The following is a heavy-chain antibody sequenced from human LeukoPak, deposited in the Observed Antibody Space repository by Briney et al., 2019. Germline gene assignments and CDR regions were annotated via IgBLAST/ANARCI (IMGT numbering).Heavy chain of an antibody. Sequence: SETLSLTCTVSGGSISIYYWGWIRQPAGKGLEWIGRCHTIGCPNYNPSLKTRVSMSVDMPNHRFSLRLSSGAAGDPAVYFCARSPVDGYFYMDVWGKGTTVTVSS. CDR2: CHTIGCP. J-gene: IGHJ6*03. D-gene: IGHD4-23*01. CDR3: ARSPVDGYFYMDV. CDR1: GGSISIYY. V-gene: IGHV4-4*07.